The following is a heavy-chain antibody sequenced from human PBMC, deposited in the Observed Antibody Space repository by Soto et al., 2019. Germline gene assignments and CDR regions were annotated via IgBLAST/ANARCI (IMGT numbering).Heavy chain of an antibody. V-gene: IGHV1-46*01. CDR3: ARGFGPEMYNWNPPTAFDI. Sequence: ASVKVSCKASGYTFTSYYMHWVRQAPGQGLEWMGIINPSGGSTSYAQKFQGRVTMTRDTSTSTVYMELSSLRAEDAALYHCARGFGPEMYNWNPPTAFDIWGQGTMVTVSS. CDR2: INPSGGST. J-gene: IGHJ3*02. CDR1: GYTFTSYY. D-gene: IGHD1-20*01.